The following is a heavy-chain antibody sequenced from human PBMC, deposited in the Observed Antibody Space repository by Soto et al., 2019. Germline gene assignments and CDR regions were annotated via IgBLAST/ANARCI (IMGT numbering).Heavy chain of an antibody. CDR3: ARRAYYNVYYTVL. V-gene: IGHV5-10-1*01. CDR1: GYTFTNYH. D-gene: IGHD3-10*02. Sequence: ESLKISCKAYGYTFTNYHIKWVRQMRGKGLEWMWRIDPSHSETSYGPSFRGNVTISRVTSISTVYLHLSSLKASDTAMYYCARRAYYNVYYTVLWGQGTLVTVSS. J-gene: IGHJ4*02. CDR2: IDPSHSET.